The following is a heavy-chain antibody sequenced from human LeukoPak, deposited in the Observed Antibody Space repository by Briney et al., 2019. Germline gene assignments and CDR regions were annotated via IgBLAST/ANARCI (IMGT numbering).Heavy chain of an antibody. V-gene: IGHV3-21*04. J-gene: IGHJ4*02. D-gene: IGHD5-12*01. Sequence: GGSLRLSCAASGFTFSSYSMNWVRQAPGKGLEWVSSISSSSSSYIYYADSVRGRFTISRDNAKNSLYLQMNSLTAEDTAVYYCAKLWLRLGGDYWGQGTLVTVSS. CDR3: AKLWLRLGGDY. CDR2: ISSSSSSYI. CDR1: GFTFSSYS.